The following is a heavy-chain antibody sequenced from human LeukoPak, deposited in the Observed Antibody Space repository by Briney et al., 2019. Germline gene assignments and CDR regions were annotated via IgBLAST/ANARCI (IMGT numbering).Heavy chain of an antibody. CDR3: ARDLLRRWLGAFDI. CDR2: ISGSGGST. D-gene: IGHD4-23*01. V-gene: IGHV3-23*01. CDR1: GFTFSSYD. J-gene: IGHJ3*02. Sequence: GGSLRLSCAASGFTFSSYDMSWVRQAPGKGLEWVSGISGSGGSTDYPDSVKGRFTISRDNAKNSLYLQMNSLRAEDTALYYCARDLLRRWLGAFDIWGQGTMVTVSS.